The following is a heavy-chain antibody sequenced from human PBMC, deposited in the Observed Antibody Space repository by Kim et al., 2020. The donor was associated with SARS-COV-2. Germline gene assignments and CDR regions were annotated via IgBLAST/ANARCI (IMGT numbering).Heavy chain of an antibody. V-gene: IGHV4-34*01. D-gene: IGHD3-3*01. J-gene: IGHJ4*02. CDR3: ARSMSGFWSGYSYYFDY. Sequence: SETLSLTCAVYGGSFSGYYWSWIRQPPGKGLEWIGEINHSGSTNYNPSLKSRVTISVDTSKNQFSLKLSSVTAADTAVYYCARSMSGFWSGYSYYFDYWGQGTLVTVSS. CDR1: GGSFSGYY. CDR2: INHSGST.